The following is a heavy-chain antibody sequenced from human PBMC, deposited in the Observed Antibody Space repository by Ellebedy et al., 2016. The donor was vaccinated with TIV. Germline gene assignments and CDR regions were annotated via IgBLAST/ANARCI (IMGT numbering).Heavy chain of an antibody. V-gene: IGHV4-59*08. CDR1: GGSISSYY. Sequence: MPSETLSLTCTVSGGSISSYYWSWIRQPPGKGLEWIGYIYYSGSTNYNPSLKSRVTITVDTSKNQFSLKLSSVTAADTAVYYCARRGRNWYFDLWGRGTLVTVSS. CDR2: IYYSGST. D-gene: IGHD5-12*01. J-gene: IGHJ2*01. CDR3: ARRGRNWYFDL.